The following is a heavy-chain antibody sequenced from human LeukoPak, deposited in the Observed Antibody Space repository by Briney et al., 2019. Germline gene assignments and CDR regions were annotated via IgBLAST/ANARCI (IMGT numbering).Heavy chain of an antibody. CDR2: ISWNSGSI. J-gene: IGHJ6*03. CDR1: GFTFDDYA. D-gene: IGHD5-18*01. V-gene: IGHV3-9*01. Sequence: PGGSLRLSCAASGFTFDDYAMHWVRQAPGKGLEWVSGISWNSGSIGYADSVKGRFTISRDNAKNSLYLQMNSLRAEDTAVYYCASVDTASEDYMDVWGKGTTVTVSS. CDR3: ASVDTASEDYMDV.